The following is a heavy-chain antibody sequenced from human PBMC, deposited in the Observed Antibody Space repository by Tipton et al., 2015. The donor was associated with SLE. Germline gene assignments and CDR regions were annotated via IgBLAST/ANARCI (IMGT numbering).Heavy chain of an antibody. D-gene: IGHD3/OR15-3a*01. CDR3: ARAPGLDRDYHYYYDMDV. J-gene: IGHJ6*03. CDR1: GGSISSYY. Sequence: TLSLTCTVSGGSISSYYWSWIRQPPGKGLEWIGYIYYSGSTNYNPSLKSRVTISVDTSKNQFSLKLSSVTAADTAVYYCARAPGLDRDYHYYYDMDVWGKGTTVTVSS. V-gene: IGHV4-59*12. CDR2: IYYSGST.